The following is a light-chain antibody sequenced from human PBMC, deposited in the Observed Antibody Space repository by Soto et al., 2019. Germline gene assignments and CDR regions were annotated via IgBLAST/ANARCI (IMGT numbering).Light chain of an antibody. Sequence: DIVLTQSPGTLSLSPGERATLSCRASQTVRSSYLAWYQQIPGQSPRLLIYGASSRAPGIPDRFSGSGSGTDFTLTISRLEPEDFAVYYCQQYGSSPTFGQGTRLEIK. CDR1: QTVRSSY. V-gene: IGKV3-20*01. CDR2: GAS. CDR3: QQYGSSPT. J-gene: IGKJ5*01.